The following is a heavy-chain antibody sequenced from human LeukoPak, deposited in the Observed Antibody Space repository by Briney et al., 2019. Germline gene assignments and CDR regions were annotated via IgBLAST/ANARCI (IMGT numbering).Heavy chain of an antibody. V-gene: IGHV3-23*01. CDR1: GFTFSNYA. J-gene: IGHJ4*02. CDR2: IGASGDST. Sequence: SVGSLRLSCAASGFTFSNYAMSWVRQAPGKGLEWVSVIGASGDSTYYADSVRGRFTISRDNSKNTLYMQMNSLRAEGTAVYYCAKSEGGEKTAVAYWGQGTLVTVSS. D-gene: IGHD5-18*01. CDR3: AKSEGGEKTAVAY.